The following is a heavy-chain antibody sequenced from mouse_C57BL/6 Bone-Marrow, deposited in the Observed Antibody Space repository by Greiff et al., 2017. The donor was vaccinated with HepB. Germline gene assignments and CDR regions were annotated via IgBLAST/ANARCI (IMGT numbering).Heavy chain of an antibody. Sequence: QVQLQQPGAELVKPGASVKLSCKASGYTFTSYWMQWVKQRPGQGLEWIGEIDPSDSYTNYNQKFKGKATLTVDTSSSTAYMQLSSLTSEDSAVYYCARYDYYGSSYDAMDYWGQGTSVTVSS. CDR1: GYTFTSYW. V-gene: IGHV1-50*01. D-gene: IGHD1-1*01. CDR3: ARYDYYGSSYDAMDY. CDR2: IDPSDSYT. J-gene: IGHJ4*01.